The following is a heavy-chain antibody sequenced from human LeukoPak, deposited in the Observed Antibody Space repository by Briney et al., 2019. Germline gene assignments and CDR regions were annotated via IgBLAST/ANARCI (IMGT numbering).Heavy chain of an antibody. CDR1: GGSISSGGYY. V-gene: IGHV4-30-2*01. Sequence: SQTLSLTCTVSGGSISSGGYYWSWIRQPPGKGLEWIGYIYHSGSTYYNPSLKSRVTISVDRSKNQFSLKLSSVTAADTAVYYCARGASTILGYYYMDVWGKGTTVTVSS. D-gene: IGHD5/OR15-5a*01. J-gene: IGHJ6*03. CDR2: IYHSGST. CDR3: ARGASTILGYYYMDV.